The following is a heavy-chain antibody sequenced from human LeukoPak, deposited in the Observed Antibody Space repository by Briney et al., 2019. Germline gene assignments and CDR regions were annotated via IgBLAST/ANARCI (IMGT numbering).Heavy chain of an antibody. Sequence: ASVKVSCKASGYTFTGYYMHWVRQAPGQGLEWMGWINPNSGGTNYAQKFQGRVTMTRDTSISTAYMELSRLRSDDTAVYYCARAAVVPAEGDFDYWGQGTLVTVSS. CDR3: ARAAVVPAEGDFDY. CDR2: INPNSGGT. V-gene: IGHV1-2*02. CDR1: GYTFTGYY. D-gene: IGHD2-2*01. J-gene: IGHJ4*02.